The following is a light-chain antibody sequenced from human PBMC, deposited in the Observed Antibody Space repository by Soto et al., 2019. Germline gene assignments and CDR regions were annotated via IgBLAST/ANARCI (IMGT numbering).Light chain of an antibody. J-gene: IGKJ5*01. CDR2: WAS. CDR1: WSLLYSFNNKKY. CDR3: QQYYSSTVT. V-gene: IGKV4-1*01. Sequence: IVMTHSPDSLDVSLGERATINCKCSWSLLYSFNNKKYLAWYQQKPGQPPKXXXYWASTRESGVPDRFSGSGSGTDFTLTISSLKVEDVALYYGQQYYSSTVTFGQGTRLEIK.